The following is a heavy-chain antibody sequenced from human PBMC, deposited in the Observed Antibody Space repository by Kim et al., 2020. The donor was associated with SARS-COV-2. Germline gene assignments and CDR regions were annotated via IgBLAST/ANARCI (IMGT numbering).Heavy chain of an antibody. V-gene: IGHV3-23*01. J-gene: IGHJ4*02. CDR3: AKGVRNNWSFLDY. D-gene: IGHD1-1*01. CDR2: VSGSGGST. CDR1: GFTFSSYA. Sequence: GGSLRLSCAASGFTFSSYAMSWVRQAPGKGPEWVSLVSGSGGSTYHADSVEGRFAISRDNSKKTLYLQMNSLRAEDTALYYCAKGVRNNWSFLDYWGQGTLVTVSS.